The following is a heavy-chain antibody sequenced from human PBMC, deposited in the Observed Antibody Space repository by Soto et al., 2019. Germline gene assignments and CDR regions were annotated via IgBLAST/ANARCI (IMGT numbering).Heavy chain of an antibody. V-gene: IGHV3-33*01. CDR1: GFTFSSYG. CDR2: IWYDGSNK. J-gene: IGHJ6*02. Sequence: QVQLVESGGGVVQPGRSLRLSCAASGFTFSSYGMHWVRQAPGKGLEWVAVIWYDGSNKYYADSVKGRFTISRDNSKNTLYLQMNSLRAEDTAVYYCGRDRVVVVAGYYYGMDVWGQGTTVTVSS. CDR3: GRDRVVVVAGYYYGMDV. D-gene: IGHD2-15*01.